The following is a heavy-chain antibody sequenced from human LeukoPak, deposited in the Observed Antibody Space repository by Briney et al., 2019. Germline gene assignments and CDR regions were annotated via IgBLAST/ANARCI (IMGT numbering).Heavy chain of an antibody. J-gene: IGHJ6*02. D-gene: IGHD3-10*01. Sequence: PGGSLRLSCAASEFTFRSYWMSWVRQAPGKGLEWVANIKEDGSEKYYVDSVKGRFTISRDNAKNSLYLQMNSLRAEDTAVYYCARAGSGTYYYYYGMDVWGQGTAVTVSS. CDR1: EFTFRSYW. V-gene: IGHV3-7*01. CDR2: IKEDGSEK. CDR3: ARAGSGTYYYYYGMDV.